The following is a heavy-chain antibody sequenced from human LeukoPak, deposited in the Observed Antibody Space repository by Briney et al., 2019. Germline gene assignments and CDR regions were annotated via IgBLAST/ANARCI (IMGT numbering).Heavy chain of an antibody. D-gene: IGHD6-13*01. CDR1: GYTLTELS. CDR2: FDPEDGET. Sequence: ASVKVFCKVSGYTLTELSMHWVRQAPGKGLEWMGGFDPEDGETIYAQKFQGRVTMTEDTSTDTAYMELSSLRSEDTAVYYCATGGLAAAGLRGTIDYWGQGTLVTVSS. CDR3: ATGGLAAAGLRGTIDY. J-gene: IGHJ4*02. V-gene: IGHV1-24*01.